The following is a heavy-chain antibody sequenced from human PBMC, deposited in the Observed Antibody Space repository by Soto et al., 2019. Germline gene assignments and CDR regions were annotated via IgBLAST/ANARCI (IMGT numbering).Heavy chain of an antibody. V-gene: IGHV1-46*01. CDR1: GYTFTGYY. Sequence: ASVKVSCTASGYTFTGYYMHWVRQAPGQGLEWMGIINPSGGSTSYAQKFQGRVTMTRDTSTSTVYMELSSLRSEDTAVYYCARDGGYSSGWYSRSHIYYYYGMDVWGQGTTVTVSS. CDR2: INPSGGST. J-gene: IGHJ6*02. CDR3: ARDGGYSSGWYSRSHIYYYYGMDV. D-gene: IGHD6-19*01.